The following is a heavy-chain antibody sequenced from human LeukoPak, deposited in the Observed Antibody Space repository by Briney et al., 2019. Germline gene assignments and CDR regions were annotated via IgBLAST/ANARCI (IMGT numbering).Heavy chain of an antibody. CDR3: ARVGYYDSSGYPPVAL. CDR2: ISSSSSYI. Sequence: PGGSLRLSCAASGFTFSSYSMNWVRQAPGKGLEWVSSISSSSSYIYYADSVKGRFTISRDNAKNSLYLQMNSLRAEDTAVYYCARVGYYDSSGYPPVALWGQGTLVTVSS. D-gene: IGHD3-22*01. V-gene: IGHV3-21*01. CDR1: GFTFSSYS. J-gene: IGHJ4*02.